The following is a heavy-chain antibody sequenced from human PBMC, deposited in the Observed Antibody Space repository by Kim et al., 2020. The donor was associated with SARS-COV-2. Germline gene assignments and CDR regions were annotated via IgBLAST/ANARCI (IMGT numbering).Heavy chain of an antibody. CDR2: GSDK. Sequence: GSDKHYGDSVKGCFSISRDNAKHYLYLQMSSVRVEHTAVYYCSKEHWGPEYWGQGALVTVSS. J-gene: IGHJ4*02. V-gene: IGHV3-7*01. D-gene: IGHD7-27*01. CDR3: SKEHWGPEY.